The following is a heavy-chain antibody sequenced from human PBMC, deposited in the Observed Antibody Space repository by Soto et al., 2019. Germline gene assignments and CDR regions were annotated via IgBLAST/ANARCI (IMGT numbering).Heavy chain of an antibody. CDR3: ASVQSGDTNGYSNNY. V-gene: IGHV1-2*02. J-gene: IGHJ4*02. CDR2: LNPYSGAT. Sequence: GASVKVSCKASGYTFTEFYLHWVRQAPGQGLEWMGWLNPYSGATNYAQKFQGRLTMTRDTSITTAFMDLSSLRSGDTATYYCASVQSGDTNGYSNNYWGQGTQVTVSS. D-gene: IGHD2-8*01. CDR1: GYTFTEFY.